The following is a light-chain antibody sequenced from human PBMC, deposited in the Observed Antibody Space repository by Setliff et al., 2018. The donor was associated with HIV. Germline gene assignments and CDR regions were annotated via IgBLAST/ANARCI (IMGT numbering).Light chain of an antibody. Sequence: QSALTQPPSVSAAPGQKVTISCSGSIYNIGDNYVSWYQQVPGTAPKLPIYDNNKRPSGIPDRFSGSKSGTSATLGITGLQTGDEATYYCGTRDGSLGAYVFGTGTKVTVL. V-gene: IGLV1-51*01. CDR3: GTRDGSLGAYV. CDR2: DNN. J-gene: IGLJ1*01. CDR1: IYNIGDNY.